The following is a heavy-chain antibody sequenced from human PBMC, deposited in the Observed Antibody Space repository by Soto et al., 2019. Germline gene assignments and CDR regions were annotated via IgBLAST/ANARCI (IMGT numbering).Heavy chain of an antibody. V-gene: IGHV1-69*13. J-gene: IGHJ4*02. D-gene: IGHD5-12*01. CDR1: GGTFSSYA. CDR3: AREVSGDGYNQPAYYFDP. Sequence: RASVKVSCKASGGTFSSYAISWVRQAPGQGLEWMGGIIPIFGTANYAQKFQGRVTITADESTSTAYMELSSLRSEDTAVYYCAREVSGDGYNQPAYYFDPWGQGTLVTVSS. CDR2: IIPIFGTA.